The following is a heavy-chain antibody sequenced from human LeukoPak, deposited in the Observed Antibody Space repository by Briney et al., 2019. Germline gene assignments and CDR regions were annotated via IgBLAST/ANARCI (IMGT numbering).Heavy chain of an antibody. CDR1: GGSISSSSYY. D-gene: IGHD6-19*01. V-gene: IGHV4-39*01. Sequence: PSETLSLTCTISGGSISSSSYYWGWIRQPPGKGLEWIGSIYYSGSTYYNPSLKSRVTISVDTSKNQFSLKLSSVTAADTAVYYCARQGYSSGYIDYWGQGTLVTVSS. J-gene: IGHJ4*02. CDR2: IYYSGST. CDR3: ARQGYSSGYIDY.